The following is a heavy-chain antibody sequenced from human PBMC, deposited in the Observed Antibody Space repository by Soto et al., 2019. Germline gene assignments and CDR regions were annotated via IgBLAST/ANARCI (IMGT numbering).Heavy chain of an antibody. V-gene: IGHV1-46*01. J-gene: IGHJ6*02. CDR2: INPSGGYT. CDR3: AGSRSMGEWSASVTTDAYGMDV. D-gene: IGHD3-3*01. Sequence: QVQLVQSGAEVKKPGASVKVSCQTSGYTFTSYYIHWVRQAPGQGLAWMGIINPSGGYTKYSKKFQDSVTMTRDAATNIVYMDLSSLTSEDTAVYLCAGSRSMGEWSASVTTDAYGMDVWGQGTTVTVSS. CDR1: GYTFTSYY.